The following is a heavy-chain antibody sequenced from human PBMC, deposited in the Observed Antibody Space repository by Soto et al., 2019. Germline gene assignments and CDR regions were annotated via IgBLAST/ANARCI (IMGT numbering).Heavy chain of an antibody. V-gene: IGHV3-23*01. D-gene: IGHD3-10*01. CDR2: ISGSGGST. CDR1: GFTFSSYA. CDR3: AKDQDSYGSGSYWAYGMDV. J-gene: IGHJ6*02. Sequence: EVQLLESGGGLVQPGGSLRLSCAASGFTFSSYAMSWVRQAPGKGLEWVSTISGSGGSTYYADSVKGRFTISRDNSKNTLYLQMNSLRAEDTAVYYCAKDQDSYGSGSYWAYGMDVWGQGTTVTVSS.